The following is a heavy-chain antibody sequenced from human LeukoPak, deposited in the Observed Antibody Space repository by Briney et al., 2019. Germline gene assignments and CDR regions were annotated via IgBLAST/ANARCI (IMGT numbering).Heavy chain of an antibody. J-gene: IGHJ4*02. CDR2: ISAYNGNT. CDR3: ARSRNTPLFGY. Sequence: ASVKVSCKASGYTFTSYGISWVRQAPGQGLEWMGWISAYNGNTNYAQKLQGRVTMTTDTSTSTAYMELSSLRSEDTAVYYCARSRNTPLFGYWGQGTLVTVSS. CDR1: GYTFTSYG. D-gene: IGHD3-10*01. V-gene: IGHV1-18*01.